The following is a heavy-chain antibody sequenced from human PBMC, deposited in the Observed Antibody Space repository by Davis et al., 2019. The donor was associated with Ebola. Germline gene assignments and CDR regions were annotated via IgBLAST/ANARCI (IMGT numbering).Heavy chain of an antibody. V-gene: IGHV1-8*01. Sequence: ASVKVSCKASGYTFTSYDINWVRQATGQGLEWMGWMNPNSGNTGYAQKFQGRVTMTRDTSTSTAYMELSSLRSEDTAVYYCARHLESTTIILGGMDVWGQGTTVTVSS. J-gene: IGHJ6*02. CDR3: ARHLESTTIILGGMDV. CDR1: GYTFTSYD. CDR2: MNPNSGNT. D-gene: IGHD4-11*01.